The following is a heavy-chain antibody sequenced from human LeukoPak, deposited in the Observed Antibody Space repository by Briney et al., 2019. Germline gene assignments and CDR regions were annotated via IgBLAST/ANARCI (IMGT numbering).Heavy chain of an antibody. Sequence: PGGSLRLSCAASGFTFSSNYMSWVRQAPGKGLEWVSVIYSGGSTYYADSVKGRFTISRDDSKNTLYLQMSSLRAEDTAMYYCARWNGDFLTGYYLDDWGQGTLVTVSS. D-gene: IGHD3-9*01. CDR3: ARWNGDFLTGYYLDD. CDR2: IYSGGST. CDR1: GFTFSSNY. V-gene: IGHV3-53*05. J-gene: IGHJ4*02.